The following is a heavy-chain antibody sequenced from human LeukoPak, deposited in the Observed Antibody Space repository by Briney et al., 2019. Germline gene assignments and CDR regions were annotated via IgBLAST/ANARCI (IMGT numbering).Heavy chain of an antibody. V-gene: IGHV1-24*01. CDR3: ATDRYIVGATGVAFDI. CDR1: GYTLTELS. D-gene: IGHD1-26*01. CDR2: FDPEDGET. J-gene: IGHJ3*02. Sequence: GASVKVSCKVSGYTLTELSMHWVRQAPGKGLEWMGGFDPEDGETTYAQKFQGRVTMTEDTPTDTAYMELSSLRSEDTAVYYCATDRYIVGATGVAFDIWGQGTMVTVSS.